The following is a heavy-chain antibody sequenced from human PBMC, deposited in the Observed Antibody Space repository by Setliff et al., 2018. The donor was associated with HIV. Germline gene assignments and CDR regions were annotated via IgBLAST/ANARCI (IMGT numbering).Heavy chain of an antibody. CDR2: INAGNGNT. Sequence: GASVKVSCKASGYTFTSYAMHWVRQAPGQRLEWMGWINAGNGNTKYSQKFQGRVTITRDTSASTAYMELSSLRSEDTAVYYCAREWGPWGLQLWLYWFDPWGQGTLVTVSS. D-gene: IGHD5-18*01. CDR1: GYTFTSYA. CDR3: AREWGPWGLQLWLYWFDP. V-gene: IGHV1-3*01. J-gene: IGHJ5*02.